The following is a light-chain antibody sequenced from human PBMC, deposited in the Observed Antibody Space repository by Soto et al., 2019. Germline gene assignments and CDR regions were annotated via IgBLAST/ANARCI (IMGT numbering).Light chain of an antibody. J-gene: IGKJ2*01. CDR1: QSVSNNY. Sequence: EVVLTQSPGTLSLSPGERATLSCGASQSVSNNYLAWYQQKPGQAPRLLIYGASSRATGIPDRFSGSGSGTDFTLTISRLEPEDLAVYYCQQYGSSPRTFGQGTKLEI. V-gene: IGKV3-20*01. CDR3: QQYGSSPRT. CDR2: GAS.